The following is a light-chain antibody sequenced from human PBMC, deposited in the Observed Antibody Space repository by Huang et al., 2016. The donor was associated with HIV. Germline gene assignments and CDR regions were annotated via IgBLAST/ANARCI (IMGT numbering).Light chain of an antibody. Sequence: DIQMTQSPSSLSASVGDRVTIACRASQSIGTYLTWYQHKPGKAPRLLIHVASSLQSGVPSRFSGSGSGTDFTLTISSLQPEDFATYYCQQSYSALGLTFGGGTKVEIK. J-gene: IGKJ4*01. CDR3: QQSYSALGLT. CDR2: VAS. CDR1: QSIGTY. V-gene: IGKV1-39*01.